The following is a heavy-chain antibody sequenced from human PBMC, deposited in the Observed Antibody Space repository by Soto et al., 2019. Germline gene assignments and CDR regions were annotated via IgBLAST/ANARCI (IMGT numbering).Heavy chain of an antibody. Sequence: ASVKVSCKASGYTFTSYDINWVRQATGQGLEWMGWMNPNSGNTGYTQKFQGRVTMTRNTSISTAYMELSSLRSEDTAVYYCARGRSMRPGITIFGVVSPRYYYYGMDVWGQGTTVTVSS. CDR2: MNPNSGNT. D-gene: IGHD3-3*01. CDR3: ARGRSMRPGITIFGVVSPRYYYYGMDV. V-gene: IGHV1-8*01. CDR1: GYTFTSYD. J-gene: IGHJ6*02.